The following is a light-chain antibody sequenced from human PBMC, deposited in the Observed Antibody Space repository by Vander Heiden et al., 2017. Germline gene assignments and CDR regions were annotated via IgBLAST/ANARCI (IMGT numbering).Light chain of an antibody. CDR1: PSVISY. CDR3: QQRSDWPRT. V-gene: IGKV3-11*01. J-gene: IGKJ2*02. CDR2: DAS. Sequence: EIVLTQSPATLSLSPGERATLSFRASPSVISYLAWYQQKPGQAPRLLIYDASNRATDVPVRFSGSGSGTDFALTISSLEPEDFALYLCQQRSDWPRTFGEWTKVELK.